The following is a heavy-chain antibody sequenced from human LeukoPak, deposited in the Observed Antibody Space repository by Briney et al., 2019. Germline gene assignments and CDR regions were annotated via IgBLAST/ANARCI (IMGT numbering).Heavy chain of an antibody. CDR2: ITDSGRKT. V-gene: IGHV3-23*01. J-gene: IGHJ4*02. CDR1: GLTFSNYA. CDR3: AKIAKATTPNY. D-gene: IGHD4-17*01. Sequence: GGSLRLSCAASGLTFSNYAMNWVRQASGRGLEWVSGITDSGRKTYYADSVKGRFSISRDNSKNTVYLQMSDLRAEDTAVYYCAKIAKATTPNYWGQGTLVTVSS.